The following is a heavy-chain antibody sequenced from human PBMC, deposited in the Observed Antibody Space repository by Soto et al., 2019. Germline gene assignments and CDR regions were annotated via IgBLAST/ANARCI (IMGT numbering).Heavy chain of an antibody. CDR1: GFAFDDYV. Sequence: LRLSCSASGFAFDDYVMHWVRQPPGRGLEWVSGITWNGGTIRYVDSVKGRFTISRDNAENSLYLQMNSLRPEDTAVYYCAKGGSAALIAPSGRDNWFDPWGQGTQVTVSS. CDR3: AKGGSAALIAPSGRDNWFDP. V-gene: IGHV3-9*01. J-gene: IGHJ5*02. CDR2: ITWNGGTI. D-gene: IGHD6-13*01.